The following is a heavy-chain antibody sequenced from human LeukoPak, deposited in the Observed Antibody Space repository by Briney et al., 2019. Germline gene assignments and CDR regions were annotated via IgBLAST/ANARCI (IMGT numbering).Heavy chain of an antibody. CDR3: AREGPGLRYFDWLFDY. CDR2: IYTSGST. Sequence: SETLSLTCTVSGGSISSGSYYWSWIRQPAGKGLEWIGRIYTSGSTNYNPSLKSRVTISVDTSKNQFSLKLSSVTAADTAVYYCAREGPGLRYFDWLFDYWGQGTLVTVSS. D-gene: IGHD3-9*01. J-gene: IGHJ4*02. CDR1: GGSISSGSYY. V-gene: IGHV4-61*02.